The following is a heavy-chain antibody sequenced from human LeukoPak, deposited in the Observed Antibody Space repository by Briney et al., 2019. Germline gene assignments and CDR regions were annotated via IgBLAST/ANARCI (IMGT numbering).Heavy chain of an antibody. CDR1: GGSISTYY. CDR3: ARHVVSYYTDAFDI. J-gene: IGHJ3*02. CDR2: IYYNGNT. Sequence: SETLSLTCTVSGGSISTYYWSWIRQSPGKGLEWIGYIYYNGNTNYNPSLKSRVTISVDTSKNQFSLKLSSVTAADTAVYYCARHVVSYYTDAFDIWGQGTMVTVSS. D-gene: IGHD1-26*01. V-gene: IGHV4-59*08.